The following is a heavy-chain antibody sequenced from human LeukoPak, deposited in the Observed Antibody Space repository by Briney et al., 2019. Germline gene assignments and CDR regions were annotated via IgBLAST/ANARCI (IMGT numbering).Heavy chain of an antibody. V-gene: IGHV4-59*01. D-gene: IGHD3-10*01. CDR1: GGSISSYY. Sequence: SETLSLTCTVSGGSISSYYWSWIRQPPGKGLEWIGYIYYSGSTNYNPSLKSRVTISVDTSKNQFSLKLSSVTAADTAVYYCARDEPGYGEFLHYWGQGTLVTVSS. J-gene: IGHJ4*02. CDR2: IYYSGST. CDR3: ARDEPGYGEFLHY.